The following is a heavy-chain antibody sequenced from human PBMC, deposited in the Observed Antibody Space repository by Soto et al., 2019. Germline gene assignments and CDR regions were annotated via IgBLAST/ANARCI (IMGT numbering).Heavy chain of an antibody. CDR2: IYYSGST. D-gene: IGHD5-18*01. J-gene: IGHJ6*02. CDR1: GGSISSYY. CDR3: ARAPGYSYGIGYYYYYYGMDV. V-gene: IGHV4-59*01. Sequence: QVQLQESGPGLVKPSETLSLTCTVSGGSISSYYWSWIRQPPGKGLEWIGYIYYSGSTNYNPSLKSRVTISVDTSKIQFSRKLSSVTAADTAVYYCARAPGYSYGIGYYYYYYGMDVWGQGTTVTVSS.